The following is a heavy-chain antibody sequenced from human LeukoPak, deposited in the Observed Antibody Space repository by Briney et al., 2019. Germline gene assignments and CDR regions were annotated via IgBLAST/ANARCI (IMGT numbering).Heavy chain of an antibody. CDR2: ISAYNGNT. D-gene: IGHD3-22*01. CDR3: ARAGPRITMIVVVITHFDY. J-gene: IGHJ4*02. Sequence: ASVKVSCKASGYTFTSYGISWVRQAPGQGLEWMGWISAYNGNTNNAQKLQGRVTMTTDTSTSTAYMELRSLRSDDTAVYYCARAGPRITMIVVVITHFDYWGQGTLVTVSS. V-gene: IGHV1-18*01. CDR1: GYTFTSYG.